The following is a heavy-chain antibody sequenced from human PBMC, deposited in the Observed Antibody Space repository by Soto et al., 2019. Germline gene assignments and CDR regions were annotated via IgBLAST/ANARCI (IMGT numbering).Heavy chain of an antibody. D-gene: IGHD6-6*01. CDR1: GYTFTSYD. CDR3: ARGVRQLVPYYYYYMDV. V-gene: IGHV1-8*01. CDR2: MNPNSGNT. Sequence: GASVKVSCKASGYTFTSYDINWVRQATGQGPEWMGWMNPNSGNTGYAQKFQGRVTMTRNTSISTAYMELSSLRSEDTAVYYCARGVRQLVPYYYYYMDVWGKGTTVTVSS. J-gene: IGHJ6*03.